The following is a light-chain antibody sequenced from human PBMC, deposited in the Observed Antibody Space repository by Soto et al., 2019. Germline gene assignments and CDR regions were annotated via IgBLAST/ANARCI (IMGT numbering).Light chain of an antibody. V-gene: IGKV3-20*01. CDR1: QTVRRSY. CDR2: GTS. CDR3: HPYDGSPIP. J-gene: IGKJ5*01. Sequence: ENVVNQCRGTVSLSPGERATLSCRASQTVRRSYLAWYQQKPGQSPRLLISGTSRRATGIPARFSGGGSGTNFTLAISSLEPEDFAIYYSHPYDGSPIPFGPGTRLEIK.